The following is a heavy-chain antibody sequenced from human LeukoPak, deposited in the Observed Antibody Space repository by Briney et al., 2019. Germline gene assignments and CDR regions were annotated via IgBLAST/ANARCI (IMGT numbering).Heavy chain of an antibody. J-gene: IGHJ5*02. CDR1: GYSISSGYY. V-gene: IGHV4-38-2*02. CDR2: IYHSGST. CDR3: ARGPLGYCSGGSCYSIRWFDP. Sequence: SETLSLTCTVSGYSISSGYYWGWIRQPPGKGLEWIGSIYHSGSTYYNPSLKSRVTISVDASKNPFFLKLSSVTAADTAVYYCARGPLGYCSGGSCYSIRWFDPWGQGTLVTVSS. D-gene: IGHD2-15*01.